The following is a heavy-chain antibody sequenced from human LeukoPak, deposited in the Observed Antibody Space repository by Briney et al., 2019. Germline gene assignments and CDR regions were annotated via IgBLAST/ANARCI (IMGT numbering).Heavy chain of an antibody. J-gene: IGHJ6*03. D-gene: IGHD6-19*01. V-gene: IGHV4-34*01. CDR1: GFTFSDYE. Sequence: LRLSCAASGFTFSDYEMNWVRQAPGKGLEWIGEINHSGSTNYNPSLKSRVTISVDTSKNQFSLKLSSVTAADTAVYYCARGLGGQWLGYYYYMDVWGKGTTVTVSS. CDR2: INHSGST. CDR3: ARGLGGQWLGYYYYMDV.